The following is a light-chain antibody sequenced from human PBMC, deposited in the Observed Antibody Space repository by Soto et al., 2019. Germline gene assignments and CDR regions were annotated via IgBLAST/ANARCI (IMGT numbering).Light chain of an antibody. CDR1: SSDVGGYNY. V-gene: IGLV2-11*01. CDR2: DVS. J-gene: IGLJ3*02. Sequence: QSALTQPRSVSESPGQSVTISCTGTSSDVGGYNYVSWYQHHPGKAPKLMIYDVSKRPSGVPDRFSGSKSGNTASLTISGLQAEDEADYYCCSYAVIYTVFGGGTKVTVL. CDR3: CSYAVIYTV.